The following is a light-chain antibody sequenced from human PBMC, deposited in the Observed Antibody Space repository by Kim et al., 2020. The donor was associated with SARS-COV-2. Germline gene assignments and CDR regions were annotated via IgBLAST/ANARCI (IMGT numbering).Light chain of an antibody. V-gene: IGKV4-1*01. J-gene: IGKJ2*03. Sequence: DIVMTQSPDSLAVSLGQRAALNCKSSQTVLYHSNNKNYLAWYQQKPGQAHRLLIYWASIRESGVSDRFSGSGSETDFTLASSSLQAEDGAVYSRQQYNNNPPSFGQGTKLEI. CDR2: WAS. CDR1: QTVLYHSNNKNY. CDR3: QQYNNNPPS.